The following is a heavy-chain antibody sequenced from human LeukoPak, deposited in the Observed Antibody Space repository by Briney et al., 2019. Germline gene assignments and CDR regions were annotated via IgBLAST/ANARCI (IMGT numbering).Heavy chain of an antibody. D-gene: IGHD6-13*01. V-gene: IGHV4-59*01. CDR2: IYYSGST. J-gene: IGHJ4*02. Sequence: PSETLSLTCTVSGGSISSYYRSWIRQPPGKGLEWIGYIYYSGSTNYNPSLKSRVIMSVDTSKNQFSLKLSSVTAADTAVYYCARRVHSSSWSSYFDYWGQETLVTVSS. CDR3: ARRVHSSSWSSYFDY. CDR1: GGSISSYY.